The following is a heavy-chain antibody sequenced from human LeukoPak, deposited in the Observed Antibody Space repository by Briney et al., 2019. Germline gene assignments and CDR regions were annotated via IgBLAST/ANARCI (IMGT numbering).Heavy chain of an antibody. CDR2: INHSGST. V-gene: IGHV4-34*01. D-gene: IGHD2/OR15-2a*01. CDR3: ARARFLSPYYYYYYMDV. CDR1: GGSFSGYY. Sequence: PSETLSLTCAVYGGSFSGYYWSWIRQPPGKGLEWIGEINHSGSTTYNPSLKSRVTISVDTSKNQFSLKLSSVTAADTAVYYCARARFLSPYYYYYYMDVWGKGTTVTVSS. J-gene: IGHJ6*03.